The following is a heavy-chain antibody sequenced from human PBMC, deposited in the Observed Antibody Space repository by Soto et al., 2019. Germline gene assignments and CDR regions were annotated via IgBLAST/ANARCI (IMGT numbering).Heavy chain of an antibody. CDR3: ARRARPDFYYMDV. V-gene: IGHV3-64*01. Sequence: EVQLAESGGGLAQPGGSLRLSCAASGFTLSGYAMDWVRQAPGKGLEYVSGISSNGVGTYYANSVEGRFTISSDNSKNTLYLQMGSLRPEDTAVYYCARRARPDFYYMDVWGKGTTVTVSS. CDR2: ISSNGVGT. CDR1: GFTLSGYA. D-gene: IGHD6-6*01. J-gene: IGHJ6*03.